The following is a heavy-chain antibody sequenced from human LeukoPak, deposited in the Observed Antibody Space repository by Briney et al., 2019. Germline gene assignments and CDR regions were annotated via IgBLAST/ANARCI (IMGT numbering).Heavy chain of an antibody. Sequence: GGSLRLSCAACKFIFSNYWMSWGRQAPGRGLEWVANIKQDGSEEYYVDSVKGRFTISRDNARNSLYLQMNSLRAEDTHVYYCARIDFETGRGAFDIWGQGTVVTVSS. V-gene: IGHV3-7*03. CDR3: ARIDFETGRGAFDI. CDR2: IKQDGSEE. J-gene: IGHJ3*02. D-gene: IGHD3/OR15-3a*01. CDR1: KFIFSNYW.